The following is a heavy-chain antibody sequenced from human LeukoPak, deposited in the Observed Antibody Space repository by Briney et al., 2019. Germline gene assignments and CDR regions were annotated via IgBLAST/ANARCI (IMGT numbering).Heavy chain of an antibody. CDR1: GYTFTSYD. CDR2: MNPNSGNT. D-gene: IGHD6-13*01. V-gene: IGHV1-8*01. Sequence: ASVKVSCKASGYTFTSYDINWVRQVTGQGLEWMGWMNPNSGNTGYAQKLQGRVTMTRNTSISTAYMELSSLRSEDTAVYYCARTYSSSWYGYYYYYMDVWGKGTTVTVSS. CDR3: ARTYSSSWYGYYYYYMDV. J-gene: IGHJ6*03.